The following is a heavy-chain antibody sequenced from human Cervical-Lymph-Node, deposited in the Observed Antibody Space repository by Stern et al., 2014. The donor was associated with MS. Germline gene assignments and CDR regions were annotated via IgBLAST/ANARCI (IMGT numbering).Heavy chain of an antibody. D-gene: IGHD4-17*01. J-gene: IGHJ4*02. CDR1: GFSFDDYA. Sequence: EVQLVESGGGLVQPGRSLRLSCAASGFSFDDYAMHWVRQAPGKGLEWVSGISWNSGNIGYADSVKGRFTISRDNAKNSLYLQMNSLGAEDTALYYCAKDIGYGDPYYLDYWGQGTLVAVSS. CDR3: AKDIGYGDPYYLDY. CDR2: ISWNSGNI. V-gene: IGHV3-9*01.